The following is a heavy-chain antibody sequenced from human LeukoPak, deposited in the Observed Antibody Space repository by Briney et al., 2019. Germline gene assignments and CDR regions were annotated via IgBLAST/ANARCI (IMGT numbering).Heavy chain of an antibody. Sequence: WASVKVFCKASRCTFTGYYMHWVRQAPGQGLEWMGWINPNSGGTNYAQKFQDRVSMTRDTSISTAYMQMSRLRSDDTAVYYCARSPHILTGENFDFWGQGTLLTVSS. CDR3: ARSPHILTGENFDF. CDR2: INPNSGGT. V-gene: IGHV1-2*02. CDR1: RCTFTGYY. D-gene: IGHD3-9*01. J-gene: IGHJ4*02.